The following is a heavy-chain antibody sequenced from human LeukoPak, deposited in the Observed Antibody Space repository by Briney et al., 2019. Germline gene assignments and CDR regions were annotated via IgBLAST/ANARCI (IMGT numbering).Heavy chain of an antibody. V-gene: IGHV1-2*06. CDR3: ARDYSSSFSWFDP. CDR2: INPNSGGT. J-gene: IGHJ5*02. Sequence: ASVKVSCKASGYTFTGYYMHWVRQAPGQGLEWMGRINPNSGGTNYAQKFQGRVTMTRDTSISTAYMELSRLRSDDTAVYYCARDYSSSFSWFDPWGQGTLVTVSP. D-gene: IGHD6-6*01. CDR1: GYTFTGYY.